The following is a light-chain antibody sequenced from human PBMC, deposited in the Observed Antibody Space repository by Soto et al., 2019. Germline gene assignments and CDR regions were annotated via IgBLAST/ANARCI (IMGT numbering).Light chain of an antibody. J-gene: IGLJ1*01. V-gene: IGLV2-14*01. Sequence: QSVLTQPASVSGSPGQSITISCTGTSSDVGNYKYVSWYQQHPGKAPKLMIYEVSNRPSGVSDRFSGSKSGNTASLTIPGLQPEDEADYYCTSFTSSTTYVFGTGTKVTVL. CDR2: EVS. CDR3: TSFTSSTTYV. CDR1: SSDVGNYKY.